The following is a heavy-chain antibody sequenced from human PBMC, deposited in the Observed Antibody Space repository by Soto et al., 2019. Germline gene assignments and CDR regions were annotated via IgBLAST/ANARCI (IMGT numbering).Heavy chain of an antibody. Sequence: HPGGSLRLSCAASGFPFSSYGVHWVRQAPGKGLEWVALISYDGTNKYYPDSVKGRFTISRDNSKNTLYLQMNSLRPEDTAVYYCAKDGEIFGVMYSYPWYYGMDVWGQGTTVTVSS. CDR2: ISYDGTNK. CDR3: AKDGEIFGVMYSYPWYYGMDV. V-gene: IGHV3-30*18. J-gene: IGHJ6*02. CDR1: GFPFSSYG. D-gene: IGHD3-3*01.